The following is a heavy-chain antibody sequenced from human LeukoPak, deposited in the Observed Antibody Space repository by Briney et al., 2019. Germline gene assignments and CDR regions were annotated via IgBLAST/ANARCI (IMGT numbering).Heavy chain of an antibody. Sequence: SVKVSCKASGDTFGSYAISWVRQAPGQGLEWMGRIIPILGIPNYAQKFQGRVTITADKSTTTAYMELSSLRSEDTAVYYCATEAIVVVTARDYWYFDLWGRGTLVTVSS. CDR2: IIPILGIP. D-gene: IGHD2-21*02. CDR3: ATEAIVVVTARDYWYFDL. CDR1: GDTFGSYA. J-gene: IGHJ2*01. V-gene: IGHV1-69*04.